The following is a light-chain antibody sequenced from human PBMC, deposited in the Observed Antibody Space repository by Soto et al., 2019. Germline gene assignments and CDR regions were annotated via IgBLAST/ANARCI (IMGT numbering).Light chain of an antibody. Sequence: QSALTQPASVSGSPGQSITISCTGTSSDVGGYNYVSWYQQHPGKAPKLMIYDVSNRPSGVSNRFSGSKSGNTASLTISGLQAEDEADYYCSSYTSSSTLAIAGGTK. J-gene: IGLJ2*01. CDR1: SSDVGGYNY. CDR2: DVS. CDR3: SSYTSSSTLA. V-gene: IGLV2-14*01.